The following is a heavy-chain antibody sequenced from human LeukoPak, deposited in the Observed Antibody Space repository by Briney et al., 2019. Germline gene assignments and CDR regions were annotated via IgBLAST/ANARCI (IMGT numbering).Heavy chain of an antibody. CDR2: ISGSGGST. CDR3: ANPGAAGDNWFDP. D-gene: IGHD6-25*01. V-gene: IGHV3-23*01. J-gene: IGHJ5*02. Sequence: PGGSLRLSCAASGFTLSSYWMSWVRQAPGKGLEWVSAISGSGGSTYYADSVKGRFTISRDNSKNTLYLQMNSLRAEDTAVYYCANPGAAGDNWFDPWGQGTLVTVSS. CDR1: GFTLSSYW.